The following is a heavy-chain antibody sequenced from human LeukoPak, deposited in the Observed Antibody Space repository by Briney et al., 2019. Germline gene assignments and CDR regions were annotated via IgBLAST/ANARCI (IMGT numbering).Heavy chain of an antibody. CDR1: GFTFDDYA. CDR3: AKDIGSSSWYLGN. CDR2: ISWNSGSI. Sequence: PGGSLRLSCAASGFTFDDYAMHWVRQAPGKGLELVSGISWNSGSIGYADSVKGRFTISRDNAKNSLYLEMNSLRAEDTALYYCAKDIGSSSWYLGNWGQGTLVTVSS. J-gene: IGHJ4*02. D-gene: IGHD6-13*01. V-gene: IGHV3-9*01.